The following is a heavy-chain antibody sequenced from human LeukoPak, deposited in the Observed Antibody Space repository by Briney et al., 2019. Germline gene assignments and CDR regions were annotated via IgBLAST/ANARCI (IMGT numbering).Heavy chain of an antibody. V-gene: IGHV4-39*01. CDR1: GGSISSSPYY. Sequence: PSETLSLTCTVSGGSISSSPYYWGWIRQPPGKGLEWIGNIYYSGSTYYNPSLKTRVTISVDTSKNQFSLKLSSVTAADTAVYYCARRGGWYGSEYFDYWGQGTLVTVSS. CDR2: IYYSGST. CDR3: ARRGGWYGSEYFDY. D-gene: IGHD6-19*01. J-gene: IGHJ4*02.